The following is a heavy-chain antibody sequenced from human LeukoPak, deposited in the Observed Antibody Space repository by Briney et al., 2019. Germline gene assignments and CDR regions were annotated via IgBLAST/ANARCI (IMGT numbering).Heavy chain of an antibody. Sequence: GRALRLSCAASGFTFSRYAIHWVRQAPGKGLEWVTVISFDGSDKYYADSVKGRFTISRDNSQNTVYLQMSSLRAEDAAVYLCARGRAAGTFLSLDAFDIWGQGAMVTVSS. V-gene: IGHV3-30*04. J-gene: IGHJ3*02. CDR3: ARGRAAGTFLSLDAFDI. CDR2: ISFDGSDK. CDR1: GFTFSRYA. D-gene: IGHD3-10*01.